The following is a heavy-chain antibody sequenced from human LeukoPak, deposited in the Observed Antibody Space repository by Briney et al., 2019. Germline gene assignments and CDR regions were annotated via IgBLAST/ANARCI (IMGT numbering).Heavy chain of an antibody. J-gene: IGHJ4*02. D-gene: IGHD3-10*01. CDR1: GGSFSGYY. Sequence: SETLSLTCAVYGGSFSGYYWSWIRQPPGKGLEWIGEINHSGRTNNNPSFKSRVTISVDTSKNQFSLKLSSVTAADTAVYYCARSHYDSGSDVGYWGQGTLVIVSS. CDR2: INHSGRT. CDR3: ARSHYDSGSDVGY. V-gene: IGHV4-34*01.